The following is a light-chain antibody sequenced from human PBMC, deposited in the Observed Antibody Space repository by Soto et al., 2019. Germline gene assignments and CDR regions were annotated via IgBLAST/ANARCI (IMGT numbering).Light chain of an antibody. CDR3: QQYGSSPPT. Sequence: EIVLTQSPGTLSFSPGERATLSCRASQSVSSDYLAWYQQKPGQAPRLLIYGASSRATGIPDRFSGSGSGTDFTLTVSSLATEDFAVFYCQQYGSSPPTFGQGTKVEIK. V-gene: IGKV3-20*01. CDR2: GAS. J-gene: IGKJ2*01. CDR1: QSVSSDY.